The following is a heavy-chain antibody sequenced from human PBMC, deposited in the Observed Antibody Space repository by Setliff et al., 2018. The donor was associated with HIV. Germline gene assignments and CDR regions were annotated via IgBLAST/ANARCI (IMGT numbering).Heavy chain of an antibody. Sequence: ASVKVSCKASGYTFTSYYMHWVRQGPGQGLEWMGMINPSGVTTNYAQKFQGRITMTRDTSTSTVYMELRSLRSEDMAVYYCARDRLHYYDSSVYYYGAPFDIWGQGTTVTVSS. CDR1: GYTFTSYY. V-gene: IGHV1-46*01. J-gene: IGHJ3*02. D-gene: IGHD3-22*01. CDR2: INPSGVTT. CDR3: ARDRLHYYDSSVYYYGAPFDI.